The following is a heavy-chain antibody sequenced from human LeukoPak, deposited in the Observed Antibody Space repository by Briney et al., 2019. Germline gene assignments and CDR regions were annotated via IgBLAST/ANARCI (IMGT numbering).Heavy chain of an antibody. Sequence: AASVKVSCKASGYSFTSNYIHWVRQAPGQGLEWMGMIYPRDGSTSYAQKFQGRVTVTRDTSTSTVHMELSGLRAEDTAVYYCAKEFTDKSLDYWGQGVLVTVSS. V-gene: IGHV1-46*01. CDR2: IYPRDGST. CDR1: GYSFTSNY. J-gene: IGHJ4*02. CDR3: AKEFTDKSLDY.